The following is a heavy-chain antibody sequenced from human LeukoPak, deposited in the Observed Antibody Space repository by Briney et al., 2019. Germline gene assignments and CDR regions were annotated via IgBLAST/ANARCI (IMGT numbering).Heavy chain of an antibody. CDR1: GFTFSSYG. V-gene: IGHV3-33*01. CDR2: IWYDGSNK. D-gene: IGHD3-22*01. Sequence: GRSLRLSCAASGFTFSSYGMHWVRQAPGKGLEWVAVIWYDGSNKYYADSVKGRFTISRDNSKNTLYLQMNSLRAEDTAVYYCARDGYYYDSSGPFDYWGQGTLVTVSS. CDR3: ARDGYYYDSSGPFDY. J-gene: IGHJ4*02.